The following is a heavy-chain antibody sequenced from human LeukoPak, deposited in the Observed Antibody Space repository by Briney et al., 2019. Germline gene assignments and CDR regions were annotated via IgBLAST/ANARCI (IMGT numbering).Heavy chain of an antibody. CDR2: IVGSSSTI. Sequence: PGGSLSSPILDQECRVGKYSMTRCSPDPEKKQKWVSYIVGSSSTIYYADSVKGRFTISRDNAKNSLYLQMDSLRAEDTAVYYCATDSPETAAFDYWGQGTLVTVSS. CDR3: ATDSPETAAFDY. D-gene: IGHD1-1*01. J-gene: IGHJ4*02. CDR1: ECRVGKYS. V-gene: IGHV3-48*04.